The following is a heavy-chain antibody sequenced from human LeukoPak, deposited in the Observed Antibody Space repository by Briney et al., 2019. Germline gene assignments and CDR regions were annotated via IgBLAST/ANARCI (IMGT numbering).Heavy chain of an antibody. CDR3: ARALSHCLDY. D-gene: IGHD3-16*01. J-gene: IGHJ4*02. CDR2: IKQDGSAK. CDR1: GFPFNSYW. V-gene: IGHV3-7*01. Sequence: GGSLRLSCVASGFPFNSYWMSWVRQAPGKGLEWVANIKQDGSAKNYVDSVKGRFTISRDNAKNLLYLQMNSLRAEDTAVYYCARALSHCLDYWGQGTLVTVSS.